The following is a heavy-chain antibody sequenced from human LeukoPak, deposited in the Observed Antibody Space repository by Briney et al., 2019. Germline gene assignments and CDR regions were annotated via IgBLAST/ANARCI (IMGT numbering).Heavy chain of an antibody. CDR2: IYHSGST. Sequence: SETLSLTCAVSGYSISSGYYWGWIRQPPGKGLEWVGIIYHSGSTYYNPSLKSRVTISVDTSKNQFSLKLSSVTGADTAVYYCASPVEGVVSSFDYWGQGTLVTVSS. J-gene: IGHJ4*02. V-gene: IGHV4-38-2*01. CDR1: GYSISSGYY. D-gene: IGHD3-3*01. CDR3: ASPVEGVVSSFDY.